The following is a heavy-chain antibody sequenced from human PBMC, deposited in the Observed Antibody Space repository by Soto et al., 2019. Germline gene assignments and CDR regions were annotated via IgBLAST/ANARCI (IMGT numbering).Heavy chain of an antibody. V-gene: IGHV4-61*01. CDR3: AREGLQLARDGGDVDS. J-gene: IGHJ4*02. CDR2: IYYSGNT. D-gene: IGHD3-16*01. CDR1: GGSVSSFSYY. Sequence: QVQLQESCPGLVPPSETLSLTCTGSGGSVSSFSYYWSWIRPTPGKGLAWIGHIYYSGNTTYNASLKSRVTISVDTSKNQFSLKVSSVTAADTAVYYCAREGLQLARDGGDVDSWGQGTMVTFSS.